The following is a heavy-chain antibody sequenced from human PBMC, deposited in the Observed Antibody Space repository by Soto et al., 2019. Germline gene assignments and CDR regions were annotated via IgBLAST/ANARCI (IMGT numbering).Heavy chain of an antibody. D-gene: IGHD1-1*01. J-gene: IGHJ4*02. Sequence: GQGLEWMGWINPNNGGTSYAQKFEGWVTMTRDTSISTAYMEVRRLTSDDTVVYYCARGASTTTPFDYSGQGTLVSVSS. CDR3: ARGASTTTPFDY. CDR2: INPNNGGT. V-gene: IGHV1-2*04.